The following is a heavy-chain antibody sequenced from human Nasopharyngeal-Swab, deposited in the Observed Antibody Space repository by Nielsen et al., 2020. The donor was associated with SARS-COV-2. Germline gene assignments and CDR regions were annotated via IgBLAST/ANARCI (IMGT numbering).Heavy chain of an antibody. D-gene: IGHD3-10*01. CDR2: ISGSGGST. J-gene: IGHJ4*02. CDR3: AKERGAMGYFGSQLDY. Sequence: GESLKISCVASGYSFRTYGMSWVRQAPGKGLEWVSAISGSGGSTYYADSVKGRFTISRDNSMNTLYLQVNSLRPEDSAVYYCAKERGAMGYFGSQLDYWGQGTLVTVSS. CDR1: GYSFRTYG. V-gene: IGHV3-23*01.